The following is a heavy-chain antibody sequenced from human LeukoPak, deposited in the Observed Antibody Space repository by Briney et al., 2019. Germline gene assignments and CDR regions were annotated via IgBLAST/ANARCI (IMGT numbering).Heavy chain of an antibody. CDR3: ARAYSSSWYQSYYYYYGMDV. D-gene: IGHD6-13*01. V-gene: IGHV1-8*02. Sequence: GASVKVSCKASGGTFSSYAINWVRQATGQGLEWMGWMNPNSGNTGYAQKFQGRVTMTRNTSISTAYMELSSLRSEDTAVYYCARAYSSSWYQSYYYYYGMDVWGQGTTVTVSS. J-gene: IGHJ6*02. CDR2: MNPNSGNT. CDR1: GGTFSSYA.